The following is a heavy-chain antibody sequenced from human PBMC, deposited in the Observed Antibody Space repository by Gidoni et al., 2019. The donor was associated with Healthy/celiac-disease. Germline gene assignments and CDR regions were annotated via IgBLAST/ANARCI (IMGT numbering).Heavy chain of an antibody. V-gene: IGHV3-21*01. CDR2: ISSSSSYI. D-gene: IGHD6-19*01. CDR3: ARGPYSSGFYFDY. Sequence: EVQLVESGGGLVKPGGSLRLSCAASGFTFSSYSMNLVRQAPGKGLEWVSSISSSSSYIYYADSVKGRFTISRDNAKNSLYLQMNSLRAEDTAVYYCARGPYSSGFYFDYWGQGTLVTVSS. CDR1: GFTFSSYS. J-gene: IGHJ4*02.